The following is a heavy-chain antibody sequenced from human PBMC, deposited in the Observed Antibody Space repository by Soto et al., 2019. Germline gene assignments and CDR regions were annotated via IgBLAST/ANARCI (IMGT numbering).Heavy chain of an antibody. J-gene: IGHJ4*02. CDR1: GGSISSYY. V-gene: IGHV4-59*08. CDR3: ASMGYHYGSGSYPLDY. CDR2: IYYSGST. Sequence: SETLSLTCTVSGGSISSYYWSWIRQPPGKGLEWIGYIYYSGSTNYNPSLKSRVTISVDTSKNQFSLKLRSVTAADTAVYYCASMGYHYGSGSYPLDYWGQGTLVTVSS. D-gene: IGHD3-10*01.